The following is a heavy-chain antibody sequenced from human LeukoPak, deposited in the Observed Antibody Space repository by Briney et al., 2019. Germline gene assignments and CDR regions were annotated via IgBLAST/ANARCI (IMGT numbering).Heavy chain of an antibody. J-gene: IGHJ6*02. CDR2: ISSSSSYI. Sequence: PGGSLRLSCAASGFTFSSYSMTWVRQAPGKGLEWVSSISSSSSYIYYADSVKGRFTISRDNAKNSLYLQMNSLRAEDTAVYYCARALAVAGYGMDVRGQGTTVTVSS. CDR3: ARALAVAGYGMDV. D-gene: IGHD6-19*01. V-gene: IGHV3-21*01. CDR1: GFTFSSYS.